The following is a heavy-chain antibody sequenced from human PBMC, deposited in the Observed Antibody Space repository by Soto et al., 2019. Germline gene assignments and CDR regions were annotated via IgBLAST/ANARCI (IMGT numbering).Heavy chain of an antibody. Sequence: GESLKISCKGSGYSFAGYWITWVRQKPGKGLEWMGRIDPSDSQTFYSPSFRGHVTISADKSSSTVYLQWSSLKASDTAIYYWARPLHLYYDSSGNNLGRGDAFDIWGQGTMVTFAS. J-gene: IGHJ3*02. CDR3: ARPLHLYYDSSGNNLGRGDAFDI. CDR1: GYSFAGYW. D-gene: IGHD3-22*01. CDR2: IDPSDSQT. V-gene: IGHV5-10-1*01.